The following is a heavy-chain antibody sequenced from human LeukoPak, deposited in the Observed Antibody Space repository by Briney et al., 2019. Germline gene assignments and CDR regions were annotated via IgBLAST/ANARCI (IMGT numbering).Heavy chain of an antibody. CDR3: AEGVTKDSSSRYYYYYGMDV. V-gene: IGHV3-9*01. Sequence: PGGSLRLSCAASGFTFDDYAMHWVRQAPGKGLEWVSGISWNSGSIGYADSVKGRFTISRDNAKNSLYLQMNSLRAEDTALYYCAEGVTKDSSSRYYYYYGMDVWGQGTTVTVSS. CDR1: GFTFDDYA. D-gene: IGHD6-6*01. J-gene: IGHJ6*02. CDR2: ISWNSGSI.